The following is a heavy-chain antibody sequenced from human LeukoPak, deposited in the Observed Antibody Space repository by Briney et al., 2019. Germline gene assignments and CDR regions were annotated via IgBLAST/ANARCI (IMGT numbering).Heavy chain of an antibody. J-gene: IGHJ4*02. Sequence: GGSLRLSCAASGFTFSNYAMSWVRQAPGKGLEWVSAISGSGGSTYYADSVKGRFTISRDNSRNTMYMQMNSLRAEDTAVYYCAKEGFSGYYQERFGDYWGQGTLVTVSS. V-gene: IGHV3-23*01. CDR2: ISGSGGST. D-gene: IGHD3-22*01. CDR1: GFTFSNYA. CDR3: AKEGFSGYYQERFGDY.